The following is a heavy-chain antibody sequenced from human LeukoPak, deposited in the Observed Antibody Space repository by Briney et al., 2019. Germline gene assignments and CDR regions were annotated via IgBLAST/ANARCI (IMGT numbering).Heavy chain of an antibody. CDR3: ANHGVISSFDY. CDR1: GFTFSSYA. D-gene: IGHD2-8*01. Sequence: GGSLRLSCAASGFTFSSYAMSWVRQAPGKGLEWVSTINGAGGGTYYTDSVKGRFTISRDNSKTTLYLHMNSLRADDTAVYYCANHGVISSFDYWGQGTLVTVSS. J-gene: IGHJ4*02. V-gene: IGHV3-23*01. CDR2: INGAGGGT.